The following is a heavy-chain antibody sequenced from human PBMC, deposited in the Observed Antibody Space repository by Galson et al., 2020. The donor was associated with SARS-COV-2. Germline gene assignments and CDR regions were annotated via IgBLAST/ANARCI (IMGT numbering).Heavy chain of an antibody. CDR3: ARDGQTSSGWAFDY. CDR1: GFTFSSHA. Sequence: GESLKISCAASGFTFSSHAMHWVRQAPGKGLEWVAQIFFDGSDKYYGDSVKGRFTISRDSSKNTVYLQMNNLRADDTAVYYCARDGQTSSGWAFDYWGHGTLGTVSS. J-gene: IGHJ4*01. V-gene: IGHV3-33*01. D-gene: IGHD6-19*01. CDR2: IFFDGSDK.